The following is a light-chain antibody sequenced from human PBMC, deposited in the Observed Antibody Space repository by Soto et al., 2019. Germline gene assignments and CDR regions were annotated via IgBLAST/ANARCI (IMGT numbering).Light chain of an antibody. Sequence: VLTQSPATLSSFPGDRVTLSCRAMQYINTRLAWYQHRPGQAPRLLIYQTSISAAGIPARFSASGSGTDVTLTTIDVQPEDFSLDYCHQRQIGPHTFGQGTKVDIK. CDR2: QTS. CDR3: HQRQIGPHT. CDR1: QYINTR. V-gene: IGKV3-11*01. J-gene: IGKJ1*01.